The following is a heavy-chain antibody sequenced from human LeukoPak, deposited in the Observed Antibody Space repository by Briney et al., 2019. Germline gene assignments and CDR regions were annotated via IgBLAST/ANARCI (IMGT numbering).Heavy chain of an antibody. CDR3: TTVLLWFGELFY. D-gene: IGHD3-10*01. CDR1: GFTFSNAW. J-gene: IGHJ4*02. V-gene: IGHV3-15*01. Sequence: GGSLRLSCAASGFTFSNAWMSRVRQAPGKGLEWVGRIKSKTGGGTTDYAAPVKGRFTISRDDSKNTLYLQMNSLKTEDTAVYYCTTVLLWFGELFYWGQGTLVTVSS. CDR2: IKSKTGGGTT.